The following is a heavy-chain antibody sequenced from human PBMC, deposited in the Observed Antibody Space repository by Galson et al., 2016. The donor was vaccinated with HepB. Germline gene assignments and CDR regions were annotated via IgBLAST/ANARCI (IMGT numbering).Heavy chain of an antibody. J-gene: IGHJ4*02. CDR2: TSGSGDTT. V-gene: IGHV3-23*01. Sequence: SLRLSCAASGFTFSSYPMSWVRQAPGKGLEWVSRTSGSGDTTKYADHVRGRFTISRDNSKSTLFLQLSSLRAGDTAVYYCASMGGGSGSWYKDWGQGNLVTVSS. CDR1: GFTFSSYP. D-gene: IGHD6-13*01. CDR3: ASMGGGSGSWYKD.